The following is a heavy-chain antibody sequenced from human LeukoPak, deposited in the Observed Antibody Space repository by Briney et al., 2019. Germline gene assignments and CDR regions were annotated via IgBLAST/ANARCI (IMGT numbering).Heavy chain of an antibody. CDR2: ISNDGSNK. CDR3: ARMTPHYYFDY. V-gene: IGHV3-30*03. J-gene: IGHJ4*02. CDR1: GFTFSSYG. Sequence: GGSLRLSCAASGFTFSSYGMHWVRQAPGKGLEWVAVISNDGSNKHYGDSVKGRFTISRDNSENTLYLQMDSLRGEDTAVYYCARMTPHYYFDYWGQGTLVTVSS.